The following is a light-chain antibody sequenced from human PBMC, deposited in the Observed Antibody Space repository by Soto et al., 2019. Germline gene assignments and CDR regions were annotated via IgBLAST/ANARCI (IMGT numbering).Light chain of an antibody. CDR1: SGQSSYA. CDR2: LNSDGSH. V-gene: IGLV4-69*01. J-gene: IGLJ2*01. CDR3: QTWGTGVV. Sequence: QLVLTQSPSASASVGASVKHTCTLSSGQSSYASAWHQQQPEKGPRYLMKLNSDGSHSKGDGIPDRFSGSSSGAERYLTISSLQSEDEADYYCQTWGTGVVFGGGTKLTVL.